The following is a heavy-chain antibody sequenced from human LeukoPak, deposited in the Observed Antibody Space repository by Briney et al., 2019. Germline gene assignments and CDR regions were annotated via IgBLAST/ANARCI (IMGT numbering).Heavy chain of an antibody. Sequence: SGTLSLTCAVSGGSISSSNWWSWVRPPPGKGLEWIGEIYHSGSTNYNPSLKSRVTISVDKSKNQFSLKLSSVTAADTAVYYCARELGHSSGYLNAFDIWGQGTMVTVSS. CDR2: IYHSGST. CDR1: GGSISSSNW. V-gene: IGHV4-4*02. CDR3: ARELGHSSGYLNAFDI. J-gene: IGHJ3*02. D-gene: IGHD3-22*01.